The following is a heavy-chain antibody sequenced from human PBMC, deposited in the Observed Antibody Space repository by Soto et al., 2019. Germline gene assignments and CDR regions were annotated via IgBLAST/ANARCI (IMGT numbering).Heavy chain of an antibody. V-gene: IGHV1-2*02. D-gene: IGHD6-13*01. J-gene: IGHJ3*01. CDR3: ARGVGAAGRPGTVRFAFDS. Sequence: ASVKVSCKASGYTFSGYYMHWVRQAPGQGLEWMGWINPNSGGTNSAQKFQGRVTMTRDTSISTGYMELNGRRPDDTAVYYCARGVGAAGRPGTVRFAFDSWGQGTMVTVSS. CDR1: GYTFSGYY. CDR2: INPNSGGT.